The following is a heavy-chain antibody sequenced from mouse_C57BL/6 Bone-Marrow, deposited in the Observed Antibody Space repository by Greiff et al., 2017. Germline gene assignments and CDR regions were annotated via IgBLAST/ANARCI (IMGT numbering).Heavy chain of an antibody. Sequence: VQLQESGPELVKPGASVKLSCKASGYTFTSYDINWVKQRPGQGLEWIGWIYPRDGSTKYNEKFKGKATLTVDTSSSTAYRELHSLTSEDSAVYFCATIYYYGSSSYWYFDVWGTGTTVTVSS. CDR1: GYTFTSYD. D-gene: IGHD1-1*01. V-gene: IGHV1-85*01. J-gene: IGHJ1*03. CDR3: ATIYYYGSSSYWYFDV. CDR2: IYPRDGST.